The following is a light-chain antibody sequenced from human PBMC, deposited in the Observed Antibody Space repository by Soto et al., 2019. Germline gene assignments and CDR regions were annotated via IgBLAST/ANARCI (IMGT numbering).Light chain of an antibody. CDR1: SSNIGKNT. CDR3: AVWDDGLGRLNV. V-gene: IGLV1-44*01. Sequence: QSVLTQPPSTYGTPGQSVTISCSGSSSNIGKNTVDWYRHVPGAAPRLLMYNNNQRPSEVPDRFSGSKSGTSASLAISGLQSDDEADYYCAVWDDGLGRLNVFGTGTKLTVL. J-gene: IGLJ1*01. CDR2: NNN.